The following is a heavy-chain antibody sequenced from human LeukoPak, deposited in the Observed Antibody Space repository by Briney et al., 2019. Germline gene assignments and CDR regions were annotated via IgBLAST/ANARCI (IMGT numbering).Heavy chain of an antibody. CDR2: IRYDGSNK. J-gene: IGHJ4*02. V-gene: IGHV3-30*02. CDR1: GFTFSSYG. CDR3: ASTTVTTRLPDY. D-gene: IGHD4-17*01. Sequence: PGGSLRLTCAASGFTFSSYGMHWVRQAPGKGLEWVAFIRYDGSNKYYADSVKGRFTISRDNSKNTLYLQMNSLRAEDTAVYYCASTTVTTRLPDYWGQGTLVTVSS.